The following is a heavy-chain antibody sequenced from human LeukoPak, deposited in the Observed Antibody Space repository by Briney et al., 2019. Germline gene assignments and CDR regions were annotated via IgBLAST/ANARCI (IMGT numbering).Heavy chain of an antibody. J-gene: IGHJ4*02. CDR2: IRYDGSNK. V-gene: IGHV3-30*02. CDR3: AKVLDSLNSSWRYYFDY. D-gene: IGHD6-13*01. CDR1: GFTFSSYG. Sequence: GGSLRLSCAASGFTFSSYGMHWVRQAPGKGLEWVAFIRYDGSNKYYADSVKGRFTISRGNSKNTLYLQMNSLRAEDTAVYYCAKVLDSLNSSWRYYFDYWGQGTLVTVSS.